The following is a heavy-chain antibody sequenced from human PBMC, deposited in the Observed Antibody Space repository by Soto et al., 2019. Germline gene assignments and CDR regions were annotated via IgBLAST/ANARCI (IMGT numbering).Heavy chain of an antibody. CDR2: IYYSGNT. V-gene: IGHV4-59*13. J-gene: IGHJ6*02. CDR3: ARGVYDYWSGYYAGSGLDV. Sequence: QSPGKGREWMGYIYYSGNTNYNPSLKSRVAISVDTSKNQFYLKLSSVTAADTDVYYCARGVYDYWSGYYAGSGLDVWGQGTTVTVSS. D-gene: IGHD3-3*01.